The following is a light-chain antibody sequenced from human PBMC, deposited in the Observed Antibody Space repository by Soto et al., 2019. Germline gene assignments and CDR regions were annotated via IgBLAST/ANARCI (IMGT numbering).Light chain of an antibody. Sequence: EIVLTHSPGTLSLSPGERATLSCSASQSVSSSFLAWYQQKPGQAPRLLIYDASNRATGIPARFSGSGSGTDFTLTISRLEPEDFAVYYCQQYHSSPRTFGQGTKVDIK. CDR3: QQYHSSPRT. CDR1: QSVSSSF. CDR2: DAS. V-gene: IGKV3-20*01. J-gene: IGKJ1*01.